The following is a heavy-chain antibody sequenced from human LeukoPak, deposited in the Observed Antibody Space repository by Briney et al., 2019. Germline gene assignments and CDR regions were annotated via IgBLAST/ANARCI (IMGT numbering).Heavy chain of an antibody. V-gene: IGHV1-2*02. Sequence: GASVKVSCKASGYTFTGYYMHWVRQAPGQGLEWVGWINPNGGGTHYAQKFQGRVTMTRDTSIGTAYMELSRLRSDDRAVYYCARDQVNDAFDVWGQGTMVTVSS. J-gene: IGHJ3*01. CDR3: ARDQVNDAFDV. CDR2: INPNGGGT. CDR1: GYTFTGYY.